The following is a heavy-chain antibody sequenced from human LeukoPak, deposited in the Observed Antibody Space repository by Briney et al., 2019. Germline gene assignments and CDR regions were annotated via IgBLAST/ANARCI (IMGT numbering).Heavy chain of an antibody. V-gene: IGHV4-38-2*01. CDR2: IYHSGST. CDR3: ARLAADYYYYMDV. Sequence: PSETLSLTCAVSGYSIGSGYYWGWIRQPPGKGLEWIGSIYHSGSTYYNPSLKSRVTISVDTSKNQFSLKLSSVTAADTAVYYYARLAADYYYYMDVWGKGTTVTVSS. J-gene: IGHJ6*03. CDR1: GYSIGSGYY.